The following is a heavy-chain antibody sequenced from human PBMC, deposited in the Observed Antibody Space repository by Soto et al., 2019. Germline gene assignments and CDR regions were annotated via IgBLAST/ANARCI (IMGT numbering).Heavy chain of an antibody. Sequence: EVQLVESGGGLVQPGGSLRLSCAASGFTFSSYSMNWVRQAPGKGLEWLSYISSSSSTIYYADSVKGRFTISRDNAQNSLYLQMNSLRAEDTAVYYCAREGSSWYSLTWFDPWGQGTLVTVSS. J-gene: IGHJ5*02. CDR3: AREGSSWYSLTWFDP. CDR1: GFTFSSYS. D-gene: IGHD6-13*01. CDR2: ISSSSSTI. V-gene: IGHV3-48*01.